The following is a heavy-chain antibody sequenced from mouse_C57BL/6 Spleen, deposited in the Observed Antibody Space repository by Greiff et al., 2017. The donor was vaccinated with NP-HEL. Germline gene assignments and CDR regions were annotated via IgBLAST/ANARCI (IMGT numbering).Heavy chain of an antibody. J-gene: IGHJ4*01. CDR2: LNPNNGGT. Sequence: EVQLQQSGPELVKPGASVKISCKASGYTFTDYYMNWVKQSHGKSLEWIGDLNPNNGGTSYNQKFKGKATLTVDKSSSTAYMELRSLTSEDSAVYYCARKGVYDGYYYYAMDYWGQGTSVTVSS. V-gene: IGHV1-26*01. D-gene: IGHD2-3*01. CDR1: GYTFTDYY. CDR3: ARKGVYDGYYYYAMDY.